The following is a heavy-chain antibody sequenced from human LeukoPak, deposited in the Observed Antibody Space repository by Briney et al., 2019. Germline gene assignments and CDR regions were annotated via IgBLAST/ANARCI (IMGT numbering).Heavy chain of an antibody. D-gene: IGHD6-19*01. CDR3: ARDGATYGSGWYLAY. J-gene: IGHJ4*02. Sequence: PSETLSLTCTVSGYSISSGYYWSWIRQPPGKGLEWIGYIYHSGSTYYNPSLKSRVTISVDTSKNQFSLRLNSVTAADTALYYCARDGATYGSGWYLAYWGQGTLVTVSS. V-gene: IGHV4-38-2*02. CDR2: IYHSGST. CDR1: GYSISSGYY.